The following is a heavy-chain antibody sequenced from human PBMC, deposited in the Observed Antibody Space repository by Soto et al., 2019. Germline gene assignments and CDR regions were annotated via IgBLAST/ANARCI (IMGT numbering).Heavy chain of an antibody. V-gene: IGHV1-18*01. J-gene: IGHJ5*02. CDR3: ARVLGVVVPAAIFIFENWFDL. CDR2: ISAYNGNT. CDR1: GYTFTSYG. Sequence: ASVKVSCKASGYTFTSYGISWVRQAPGQGLEWMGWISAYNGNTNYAQKLQGRVTMTTDTSTSTAYMELRSLRSDDTAVYYCARVLGVVVPAAIFIFENWFDLWGQRTLVTGSS. D-gene: IGHD2-2*02.